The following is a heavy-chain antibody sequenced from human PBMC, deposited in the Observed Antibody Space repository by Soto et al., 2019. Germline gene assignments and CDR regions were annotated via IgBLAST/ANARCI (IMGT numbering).Heavy chain of an antibody. CDR1: GGSVSSGSYY. CDR3: ARANSTLRPHLYYDSSGYHFDY. Sequence: PSETLSLTCTVSGGSVSSGSYYWSWIRQPPGKGLEWIGYIYYSGSTNYNPSLKSRVTISVDTSKNQFSLKLSSVTAADTAVYYCARANSTLRPHLYYDSSGYHFDYWGQGTLGTVSS. J-gene: IGHJ4*02. V-gene: IGHV4-61*01. CDR2: IYYSGST. D-gene: IGHD3-22*01.